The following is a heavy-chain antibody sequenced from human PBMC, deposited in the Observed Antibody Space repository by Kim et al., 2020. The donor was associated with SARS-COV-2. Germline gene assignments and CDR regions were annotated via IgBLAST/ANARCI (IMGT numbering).Heavy chain of an antibody. CDR3: AREGGVTMIFSRADV. CDR1: GGSFSGYY. Sequence: SETLSLTCAVYGGSFSGYYWSWIRQPPGKGLEWIGEINHSGSTNYNPSLKSRVTISVDTSKNQFSLKLSSVTAADTAVYYCAREGGVTMIFSRADVWGQGTTVTVSS. CDR2: INHSGST. V-gene: IGHV4-34*01. J-gene: IGHJ6*02. D-gene: IGHD3-22*01.